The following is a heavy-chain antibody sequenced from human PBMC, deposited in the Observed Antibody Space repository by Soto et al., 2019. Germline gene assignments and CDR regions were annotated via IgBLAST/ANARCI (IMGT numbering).Heavy chain of an antibody. J-gene: IGHJ4*02. CDR3: AHMFGTVSHLGY. CDR2: IYWDDDK. CDR1: GFSVTTSRVG. Sequence: QITLKESGPTLVKPTQTLTLTCTISGFSVTTSRVGVGWIRQPPGKALEWLALIYWDDDKRYSPSLRSRLTISKDTSKNQVVLTMTNMDPVDTATYYCAHMFGTVSHLGYWGQGTLVTVSS. D-gene: IGHD3-10*02. V-gene: IGHV2-5*02.